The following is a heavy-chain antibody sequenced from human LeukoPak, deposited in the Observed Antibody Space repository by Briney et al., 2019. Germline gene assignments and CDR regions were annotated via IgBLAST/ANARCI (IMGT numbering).Heavy chain of an antibody. D-gene: IGHD4-23*01. J-gene: IGHJ3*02. CDR3: ARDERVTRYAFDI. V-gene: IGHV4-39*07. CDR1: GGSISSSSYY. Sequence: PSETLSLTCTVSGGSISSSSYYWGWIRQPPGKGLEWIGSIYYSGSTYYNPSLKSRVTISVDTSKNQFSLKLSSVTAADTAVYYCARDERVTRYAFDIWGQGTMVTVSS. CDR2: IYYSGST.